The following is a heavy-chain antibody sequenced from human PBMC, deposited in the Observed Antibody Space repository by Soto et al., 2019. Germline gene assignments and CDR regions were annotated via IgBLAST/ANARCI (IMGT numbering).Heavy chain of an antibody. CDR1: AGSFSGYY. J-gene: IGHJ5*02. D-gene: IGHD2-2*01. CDR3: ARGIVVAPGATGGWYGP. CDR2: INHSGST. V-gene: IGHV4-34*01. Sequence: SETLSLTCAVYAGSFSGYYWSWIRQPPGKGLEWIGEINHSGSTNYNPSLKSRVTISVDTSKNQFSLKLSSVHAADTPLYYCARGIVVAPGATGGWYGPWGQGTLVTVSS.